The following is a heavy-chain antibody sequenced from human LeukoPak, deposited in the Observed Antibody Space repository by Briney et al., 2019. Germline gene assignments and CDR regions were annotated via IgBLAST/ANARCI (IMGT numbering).Heavy chain of an antibody. Sequence: PGGSLRLSCAASGFTFSSYAMSWVRQAPGKGLEWVSAISGSGGSTYYADSVKGRFTISRDSSKNTLYLQMNSLRAEDTAVYYCAKVVLRWELLLGAFDIWGQGTMVTVSS. CDR3: AKVVLRWELLLGAFDI. D-gene: IGHD1-26*01. V-gene: IGHV3-23*01. J-gene: IGHJ3*02. CDR1: GFTFSSYA. CDR2: ISGSGGST.